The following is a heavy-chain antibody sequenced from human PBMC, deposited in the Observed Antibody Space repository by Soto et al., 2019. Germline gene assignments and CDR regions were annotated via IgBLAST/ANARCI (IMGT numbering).Heavy chain of an antibody. CDR1: GYTFSSYD. D-gene: IGHD3-10*01. V-gene: IGHV1-8*01. CDR2: MNPNSGNT. J-gene: IGHJ5*01. Sequence: QVLLVQSGAEVKKPGASVKVSCKASGYTFSSYDIHWVRQAIGHGLEWMGWMNPNSGNTGYAQNLRGRVTMTRNTAISTAYMELSSLRSEDTAIYYCARVYGAGTFDFWGQGTRVTVSS. CDR3: ARVYGAGTFDF.